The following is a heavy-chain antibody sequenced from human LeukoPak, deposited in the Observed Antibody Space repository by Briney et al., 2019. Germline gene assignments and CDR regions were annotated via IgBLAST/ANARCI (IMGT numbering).Heavy chain of an antibody. J-gene: IGHJ4*02. CDR2: ISSSSSYI. D-gene: IGHD3-22*01. Sequence: GGSLRLSCVASGFTFSSYSMNWVRQAPGKGLEWVSSISSSSSYIYYANSVKGRFTISRDNAKNSLYLQMNSLRAEDTAVYYCARDLDYYDSSGPYWGQGTLVTVS. CDR3: ARDLDYYDSSGPY. V-gene: IGHV3-21*01. CDR1: GFTFSSYS.